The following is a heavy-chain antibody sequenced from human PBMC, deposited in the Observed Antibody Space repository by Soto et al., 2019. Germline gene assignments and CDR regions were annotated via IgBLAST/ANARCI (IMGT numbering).Heavy chain of an antibody. D-gene: IGHD6-13*01. CDR3: AASSAIAAAGYFKF. CDR2: LSPLFSTT. J-gene: IGHJ4*02. Sequence: QVQLVQSGAEVKEPGSSVKVSCKASGDLFNNHAFNWVRQAPGQGLEWMGRLSPLFSTTNYAQKFQGRVTIGADELTTIVYLEVNNLESDDTAMYYCAASSAIAAAGYFKFWGQGTLDTVS. CDR1: GDLFNNHA. V-gene: IGHV1-69*01.